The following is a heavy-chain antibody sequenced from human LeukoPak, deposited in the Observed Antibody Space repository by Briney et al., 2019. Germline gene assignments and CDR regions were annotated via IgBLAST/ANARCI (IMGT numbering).Heavy chain of an antibody. CDR2: INHSGST. D-gene: IGHD3-16*01. Sequence: PSETLSLTCAVYGGSFSGYYWSWIRQPPGKGLEWIGEINHSGSTNYNPSLKSRVTISVDTSKNQFSLKLSSVTAADTAVYYCSGGPYGAPGDYWGQGTLVTVSS. V-gene: IGHV4-34*01. CDR1: GGSFSGYY. CDR3: SGGPYGAPGDY. J-gene: IGHJ4*02.